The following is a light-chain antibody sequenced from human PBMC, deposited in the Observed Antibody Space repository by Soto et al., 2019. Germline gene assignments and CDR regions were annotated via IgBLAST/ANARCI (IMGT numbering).Light chain of an antibody. CDR1: QSVSSNY. J-gene: IGKJ5*01. CDR3: QQYGSSF. Sequence: EIVLTQSPGTLSLSPGERATLSCRASQSVSSNYLAWYQQKPGQAPRLLIYGASIRATGLPDRFSGSGSGTDFTLTISRLEPEDFAVYYCQQYGSSFFGQGTRLEIK. CDR2: GAS. V-gene: IGKV3-20*01.